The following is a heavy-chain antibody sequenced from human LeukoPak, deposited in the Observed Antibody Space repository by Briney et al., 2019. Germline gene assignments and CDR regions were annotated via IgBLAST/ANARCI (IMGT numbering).Heavy chain of an antibody. D-gene: IGHD5-18*01. Sequence: QPGRSLRLSCAASGFTFSSYAMHWVRQAPGKGLEWVAVISYDGSNKYYADSVKGRFTISRDNSKNTLYLQMNSLRAEDTAVYYCAKDLRQLWSSDAFDIWGQGTMVTVSP. J-gene: IGHJ3*02. CDR3: AKDLRQLWSSDAFDI. V-gene: IGHV3-30-3*01. CDR1: GFTFSSYA. CDR2: ISYDGSNK.